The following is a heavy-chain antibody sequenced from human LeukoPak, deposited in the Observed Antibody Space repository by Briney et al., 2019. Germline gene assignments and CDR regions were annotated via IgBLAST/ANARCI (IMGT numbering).Heavy chain of an antibody. CDR3: ASSHYPNY. V-gene: IGHV4-38-2*02. Sequence: PSETLSLTCTVSGYSISSGDYWGWIRQPPGKGLEWIGSIYHSGRTYYNPSLKSRVTISVDTSKNQVSLILTSVTAADTAVYYCASSHYPNYWGQGTLVTVSS. CDR2: IYHSGRT. CDR1: GYSISSGDY. D-gene: IGHD3-10*01. J-gene: IGHJ4*02.